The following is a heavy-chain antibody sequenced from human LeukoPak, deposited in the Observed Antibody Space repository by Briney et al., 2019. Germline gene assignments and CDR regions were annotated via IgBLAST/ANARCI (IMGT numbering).Heavy chain of an antibody. Sequence: SETLSLTCTVSGGSISSSSYYWSWIRQPPGKGLGWIGEINHSGSTNYNPSLKSRVTISVDTSKNQFSLKLSSVTAADTAVYYCARGTYDFWSGYYFDYWGQGTLVTVSS. D-gene: IGHD3-3*01. CDR1: GGSISSSSYY. CDR2: INHSGST. J-gene: IGHJ4*02. CDR3: ARGTYDFWSGYYFDY. V-gene: IGHV4-39*07.